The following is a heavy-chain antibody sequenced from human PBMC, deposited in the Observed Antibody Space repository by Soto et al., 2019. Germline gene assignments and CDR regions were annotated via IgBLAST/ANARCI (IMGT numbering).Heavy chain of an antibody. V-gene: IGHV3-23*01. Sequence: GGSLRLSCAASGFTFSIYAMSWVRHAPGKGLQWVSGISGSGGSTYYADSVKGRFTISRDNSKNTLYLQINSLRAEDTAIYHCAKSTSGSGSYYSAADYWGQGTLVTVSS. CDR2: ISGSGGST. CDR1: GFTFSIYA. CDR3: AKSTSGSGSYYSAADY. J-gene: IGHJ4*02. D-gene: IGHD3-10*01.